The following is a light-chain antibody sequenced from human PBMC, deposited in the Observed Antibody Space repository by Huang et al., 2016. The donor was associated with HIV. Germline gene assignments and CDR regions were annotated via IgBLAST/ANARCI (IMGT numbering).Light chain of an antibody. CDR1: QGVSEH. J-gene: IGKJ1*01. CDR2: GAS. Sequence: EVLLTQSPATLSESPGATVTLSCRASQGVSEHVAWYQRMPGQSPRLVIYGASNRAYGFPSRISGRGSETEFRLTINNLQTEDFAVYFCHQYYTLPRKFGQGTKVEI. CDR3: HQYYTLPRK. V-gene: IGKV3-15*01.